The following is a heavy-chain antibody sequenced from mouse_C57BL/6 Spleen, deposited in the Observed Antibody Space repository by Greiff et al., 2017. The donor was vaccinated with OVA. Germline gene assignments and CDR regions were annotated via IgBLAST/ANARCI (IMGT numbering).Heavy chain of an antibody. V-gene: IGHV3-6*01. Sequence: EVKLMESGPGLVKPSQSLSLTCSVTGYSITSCYYWNWIRQFPGNKLEWMGYISYDGSNNYNPSLKNRISITRDTSKNQFFLKLNSVTTEDTATYYCARGGYDGYYYWGQGTLVTVSA. J-gene: IGHJ3*01. CDR2: ISYDGSN. CDR3: ARGGYDGYYY. CDR1: GYSITSCYY. D-gene: IGHD2-3*01.